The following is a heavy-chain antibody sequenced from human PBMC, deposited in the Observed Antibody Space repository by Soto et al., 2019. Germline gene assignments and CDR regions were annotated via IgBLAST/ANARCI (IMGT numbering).Heavy chain of an antibody. V-gene: IGHV3-33*01. Sequence: PGGSLTLSCAASGFTFSDYGIHWVRQAPGKGLEWVAVIWYDGSNKYYADSVRGRFTISRDNSKNTLYLQMNSLRAEDTAVYCCARAGNHDSSGGDYFDYWGQGTLVTVSS. CDR3: ARAGNHDSSGGDYFDY. CDR2: IWYDGSNK. CDR1: GFTFSDYG. J-gene: IGHJ4*02. D-gene: IGHD3-22*01.